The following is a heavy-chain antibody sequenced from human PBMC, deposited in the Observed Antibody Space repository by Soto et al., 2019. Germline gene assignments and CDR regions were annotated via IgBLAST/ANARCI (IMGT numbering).Heavy chain of an antibody. D-gene: IGHD3-16*01. J-gene: IGHJ5*02. CDR1: GFSLSSSGEG. V-gene: IGHV2-5*02. Sequence: SGPTLVNPTQTLTLTCTFSGFSLSSSGEGVGWISQSPGKALEWLAVIYWDDDKYYSPSLKSRLTITKDTSKNQVVLTMTNMDPVDTATYFCAHRRYADWFDPWGLGTLVTVSS. CDR2: IYWDDDK. CDR3: AHRRYADWFDP.